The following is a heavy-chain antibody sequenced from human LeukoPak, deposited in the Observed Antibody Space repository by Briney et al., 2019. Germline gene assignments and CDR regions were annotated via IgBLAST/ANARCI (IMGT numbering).Heavy chain of an antibody. Sequence: GGSLRLSCAASGFTFSSYAMSWVRRAPGKGLEWVSAISGSGGSTYYADSVKGRFTTSRDNSKNTLYLQMNSLRAEDTAVYYCAKEGHSSSWATFDYWGQGTLVTVSS. CDR1: GFTFSSYA. CDR2: ISGSGGST. J-gene: IGHJ4*02. CDR3: AKEGHSSSWATFDY. D-gene: IGHD6-13*01. V-gene: IGHV3-23*01.